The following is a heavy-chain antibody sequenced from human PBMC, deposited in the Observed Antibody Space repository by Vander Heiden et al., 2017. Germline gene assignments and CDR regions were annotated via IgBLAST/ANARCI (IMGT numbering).Heavy chain of an antibody. V-gene: IGHV4-39*01. CDR2: IYYSGST. J-gene: IGHJ4*02. CDR1: GGSISSSSYY. D-gene: IGHD6-19*01. Sequence: QLQLQESGPGLVKPSETLSLPCTVSGGSISSSSYYWGWIRQPPGKGLEWIGSIYYSGSTYYNPSLKSRVTVSADTSKNQFSLNLRSVTAADTAVYYCARRAQGGWPDYWGQGTLVTVSS. CDR3: ARRAQGGWPDY.